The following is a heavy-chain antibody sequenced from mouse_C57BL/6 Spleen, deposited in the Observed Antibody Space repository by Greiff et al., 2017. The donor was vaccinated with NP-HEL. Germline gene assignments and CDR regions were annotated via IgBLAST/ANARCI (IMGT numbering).Heavy chain of an antibody. Sequence: QVQLQQPGAELVRPGSSVKLSCKASGYTFTSYWMDWVKQRPGQGLEWIGNIYPSDSETHYNQKFKDKATLTVDKSSSTAYMQLSSLTSEDSAVYYCARLDYSGSSFAYWGQGTLVTVSA. CDR3: ARLDYSGSSFAY. D-gene: IGHD1-1*01. V-gene: IGHV1-61*01. CDR1: GYTFTSYW. CDR2: IYPSDSET. J-gene: IGHJ3*01.